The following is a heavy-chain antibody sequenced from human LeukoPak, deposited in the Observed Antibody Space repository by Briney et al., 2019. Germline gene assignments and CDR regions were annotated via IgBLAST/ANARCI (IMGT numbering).Heavy chain of an antibody. CDR3: ATSRRGFGGLWGY. CDR2: INSGGSTI. Sequence: GGSLRLSCAASGFTFSSYEMNWVSQAPGKGLEWVSYINSGGSTIYYADSVKGRFTISRDNAKKSLYLQMNSLRAEDTAAYYCATSRRGFGGLWGYWGQGTLVTVSS. D-gene: IGHD3-10*01. CDR1: GFTFSSYE. J-gene: IGHJ4*02. V-gene: IGHV3-48*03.